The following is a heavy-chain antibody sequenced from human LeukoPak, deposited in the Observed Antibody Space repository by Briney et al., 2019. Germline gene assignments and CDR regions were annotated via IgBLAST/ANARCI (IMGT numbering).Heavy chain of an antibody. CDR2: INHSGST. V-gene: IGHV4-34*01. Sequence: SETLSLTCAVYGGSFSGYYWSWIGQPPGKGLEWIVEINHSGSTNYNPSLKSRVTISVDTSKNQFSLKLSSVTAADTAVYYCARARRITMVRWFDPWGQGTLVTVSS. D-gene: IGHD3-10*01. J-gene: IGHJ5*02. CDR3: ARARRITMVRWFDP. CDR1: GGSFSGYY.